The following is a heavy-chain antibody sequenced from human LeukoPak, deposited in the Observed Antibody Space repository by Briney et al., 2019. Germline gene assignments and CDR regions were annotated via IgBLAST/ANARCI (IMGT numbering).Heavy chain of an antibody. Sequence: GGSLRLSCAASGFTFSSYWMHWVRQAPGKGLVWVSRINSDGSSTSYADSVKGRFTISRDNAKNTLYLQMNSLRAEDTAVYYCAKETVRWLQLAYWGQGTLVTVSS. CDR2: INSDGSST. J-gene: IGHJ4*02. V-gene: IGHV3-74*01. D-gene: IGHD5-24*01. CDR3: AKETVRWLQLAY. CDR1: GFTFSSYW.